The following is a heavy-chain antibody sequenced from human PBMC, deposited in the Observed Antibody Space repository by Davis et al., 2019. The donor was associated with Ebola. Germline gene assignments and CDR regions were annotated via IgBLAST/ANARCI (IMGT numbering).Heavy chain of an antibody. J-gene: IGHJ3*02. CDR3: AADRQQRNGIFDPFEM. D-gene: IGHD3-3*01. CDR1: GFTFSEHA. V-gene: IGHV3-23*05. CDR2: IHGGGTGA. Sequence: PGGSLRLSCAGSGFTFSEHAMTWVRQAPGKGLEWVSSIHGGGTGAFYSESVKGRFTISRDDSKSTLYLQVNSLTAEDTAIYYCAADRQQRNGIFDPFEMWGQGTMVTVSS.